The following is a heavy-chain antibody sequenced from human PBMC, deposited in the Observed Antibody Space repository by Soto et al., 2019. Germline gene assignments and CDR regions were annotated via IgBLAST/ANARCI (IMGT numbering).Heavy chain of an antibody. Sequence: QVQLQESGPGLVKPSETLSLTCTVSGAPITTTKWWAWVRLPPGKGLEWIGELSRGDERSSNPSLEGRFTTSLDKSNNHFSLKLPSVTAADTAIYYCATQTISYTWGVWGRGTSVTVSS. CDR1: GAPITTTKW. CDR3: ATQTISYTWGV. D-gene: IGHD1-26*01. J-gene: IGHJ6*02. V-gene: IGHV4-4*02. CDR2: LSRGDER.